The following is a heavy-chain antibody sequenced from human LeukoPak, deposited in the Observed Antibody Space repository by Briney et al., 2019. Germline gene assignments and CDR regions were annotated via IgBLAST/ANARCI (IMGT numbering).Heavy chain of an antibody. CDR1: GFTFSSYA. J-gene: IGHJ4*02. Sequence: GGSLRLSCAASGFTFSSYAMSWVRQAPGKGLEWVSGINGGGGSTYYADSVKGRFTISRDNSKNTLYLQMNSLRAEDTAVYYCAKGALRGHGGYDRVGFALNWGQGTLVTVSS. CDR3: AKGALRGHGGYDRVGFALN. CDR2: INGGGGST. D-gene: IGHD5-12*01. V-gene: IGHV3-23*01.